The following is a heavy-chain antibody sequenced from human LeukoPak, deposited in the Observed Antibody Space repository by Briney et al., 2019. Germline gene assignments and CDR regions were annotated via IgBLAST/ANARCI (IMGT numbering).Heavy chain of an antibody. V-gene: IGHV4-59*01. Sequence: SETLSLTCTVSGGSISSYYWSWIRQPPGKGLEWIGYIYYSGSTNYNPSLKSRVTISVDTSKNQFSLKLSSVTAADTAVYYCASITRGGSPLDAFDIWGQGTMVTVSS. CDR1: GGSISSYY. CDR3: ASITRGGSPLDAFDI. CDR2: IYYSGST. D-gene: IGHD7-27*01. J-gene: IGHJ3*02.